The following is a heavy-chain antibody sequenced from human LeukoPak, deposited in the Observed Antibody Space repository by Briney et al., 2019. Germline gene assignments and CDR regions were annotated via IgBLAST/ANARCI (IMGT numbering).Heavy chain of an antibody. CDR1: GGSFSGYY. J-gene: IGHJ3*02. CDR2: INHSGST. V-gene: IGHV4-34*01. Sequence: SETLSLTCAVYGGSFSGYYWSWIRQPPGKGLEWIGEINHSGSTNYNPSLKSRVTISEDTSKNQFSLKLSSVTAADAAVYYCAISTRGDAFDIWGQGTMVTVSS. CDR3: AISTRGDAFDI. D-gene: IGHD2/OR15-2a*01.